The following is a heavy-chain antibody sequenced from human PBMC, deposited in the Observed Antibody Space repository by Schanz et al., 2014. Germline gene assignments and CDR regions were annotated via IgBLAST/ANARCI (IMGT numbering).Heavy chain of an antibody. CDR2: IKKDGSEN. D-gene: IGHD2-15*01. Sequence: EVQLVESEGCLVQPWGSLRLSCEGSGFSFSDYWMGWVRQAPGKGLEWVANIKKDGSENYYADSVKGRFIISRDNAKNSLYLHMNSLTAEDTAVYYCASENWWSVDYWGQGTLVTVSS. CDR3: ASENWWSVDY. CDR1: GFSFSDYW. V-gene: IGHV3-7*01. J-gene: IGHJ4*02.